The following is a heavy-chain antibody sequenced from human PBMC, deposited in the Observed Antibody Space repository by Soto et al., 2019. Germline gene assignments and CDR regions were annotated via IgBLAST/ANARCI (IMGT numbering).Heavy chain of an antibody. J-gene: IGHJ4*02. D-gene: IGHD2-21*02. CDR3: ANGAYCGGDCYPNYDY. V-gene: IGHV4-34*01. CDR2: INHSGST. Sequence: SETLSLSCAVYGGSFSGYYWSWIRQPPGKGLEWIGEINHSGSTNYNPSLKSRVTISVDTSKNQFSLKLSSVTAADTAVYYCANGAYCGGDCYPNYDYWGQGTLVTVSS. CDR1: GGSFSGYY.